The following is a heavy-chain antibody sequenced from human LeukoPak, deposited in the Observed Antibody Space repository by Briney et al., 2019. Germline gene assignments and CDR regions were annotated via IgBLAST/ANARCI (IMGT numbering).Heavy chain of an antibody. CDR2: ISSSGSTI. Sequence: GGSLRLSCAASGFTFSDYYMSWIRQAPGKGLEWVSYISSSGSTIYYADSVKGRFTISRDNAKNSLYLQMNSLRAEDTAVYYCARDPQLRYFDLLSTGGYWFDPWGQGTLVTVSS. V-gene: IGHV3-11*01. CDR1: GFTFSDYY. CDR3: ARDPQLRYFDLLSTGGYWFDP. D-gene: IGHD3-9*01. J-gene: IGHJ5*02.